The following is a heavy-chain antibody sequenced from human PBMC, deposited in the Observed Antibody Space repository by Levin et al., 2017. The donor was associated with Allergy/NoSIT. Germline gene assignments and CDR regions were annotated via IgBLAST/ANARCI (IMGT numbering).Heavy chain of an antibody. CDR1: GFTFRDYW. V-gene: IGHV3-7*03. Sequence: GGSLRLSCAAAGFTFRDYWMTWVRQTPGRGLEWVANIDQDGSPKYYVDSVKGRFTISRDNAKNSVDLQMNYLRDDDTAVYYCARNLRGSSAYDAFDIWGHGTMVTFSS. CDR3: ARNLRGSSAYDAFDI. J-gene: IGHJ3*02. D-gene: IGHD5-12*01. CDR2: IDQDGSPK.